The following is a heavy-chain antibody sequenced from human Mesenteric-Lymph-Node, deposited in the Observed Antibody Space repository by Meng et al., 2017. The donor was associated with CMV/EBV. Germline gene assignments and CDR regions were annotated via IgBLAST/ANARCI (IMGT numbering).Heavy chain of an antibody. CDR3: ARRPESMYYYGMDV. D-gene: IGHD1-14*01. Sequence: GGSLRLSCAASGFTFSSYWMSWVRQAPGKGLEWVANINQDGSAKYCVDSVKSRFTISRDNAKSSLYLQMNSLRVEDTAVYYCARRPESMYYYGMDVWGQGTTVTVSS. V-gene: IGHV3-7*01. CDR2: INQDGSAK. CDR1: GFTFSSYW. J-gene: IGHJ6*02.